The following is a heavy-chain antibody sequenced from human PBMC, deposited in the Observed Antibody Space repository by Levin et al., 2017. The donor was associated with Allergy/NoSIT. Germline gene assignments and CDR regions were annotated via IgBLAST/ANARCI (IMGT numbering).Heavy chain of an antibody. CDR3: ARVGIDFWGVYQKSWGYMDV. D-gene: IGHD3-3*01. CDR1: GYNFTNYG. Sequence: ASVKVSCKASGYNFTNYGISWVRQAPGQGLEWMGWISAYNGNTNYAQKVQGRVTMTIQTSTNTAYMELRSLRSDDTAVYYCARVGIDFWGVYQKSWGYMDVWGQGTTVTVSS. J-gene: IGHJ6*03. V-gene: IGHV1-18*01. CDR2: ISAYNGNT.